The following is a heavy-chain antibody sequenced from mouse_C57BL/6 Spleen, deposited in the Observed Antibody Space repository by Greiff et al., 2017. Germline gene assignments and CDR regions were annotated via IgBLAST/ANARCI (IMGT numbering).Heavy chain of an antibody. V-gene: IGHV5-17*01. D-gene: IGHD2-3*01. CDR1: GFTFSDYG. CDR3: ARYGYYDYFDY. CDR2: ISSGSSTI. J-gene: IGHJ2*01. Sequence: VQLQQSGGGLVKPGGSLKLSCAASGFTFSDYGMHWVRQAPEKGLEWVAYISSGSSTIYYADTVKGRFTISRDNAKNTLFLQMTSLRSEDTAMYYCARYGYYDYFDYWGQGTTLTVSS.